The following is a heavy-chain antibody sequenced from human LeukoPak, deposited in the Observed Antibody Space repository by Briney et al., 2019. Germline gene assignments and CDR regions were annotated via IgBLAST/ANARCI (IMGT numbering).Heavy chain of an antibody. Sequence: GGSLRLSCAASGFTVSSNYMSWVRQAPGKGLEWVSVIYSGGSTYYADSVKGRFTISRDNSKSTLYLQMNSLRAEDTAVYYCARALQDIVVVPAAEDAFDIWGQGTMVTVSS. CDR3: ARALQDIVVVPAAEDAFDI. D-gene: IGHD2-2*01. CDR2: IYSGGST. CDR1: GFTVSSNY. V-gene: IGHV3-66*01. J-gene: IGHJ3*02.